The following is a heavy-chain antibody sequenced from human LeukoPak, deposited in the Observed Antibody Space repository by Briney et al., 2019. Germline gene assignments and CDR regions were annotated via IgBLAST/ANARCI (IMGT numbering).Heavy chain of an antibody. CDR2: IKQDGSEK. J-gene: IGHJ6*02. CDR1: RFTFSSYW. Sequence: GGSLRLSCTASRFTFSSYWMSWVRQAPGKGLEWVANIKQDGSEKYYVDSVKGRFTISRDNAKNSLYLQMNSLRAEDTAVYYCARKDGDYGYYYYYGMDVWGQGTTVTVSS. V-gene: IGHV3-7*03. D-gene: IGHD4-17*01. CDR3: ARKDGDYGYYYYYGMDV.